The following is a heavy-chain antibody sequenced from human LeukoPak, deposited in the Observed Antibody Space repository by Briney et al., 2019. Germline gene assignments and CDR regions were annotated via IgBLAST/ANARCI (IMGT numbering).Heavy chain of an antibody. CDR1: GGSISSYY. CDR3: ARYLGYCTSATCSRWFDP. Sequence: SETLSLTCTVSGGSISSYYWSWIRQPPGKGLEWIGYIYYSGSTYYNPSLKSRVTISIDTSKNQFSLKLTSVTAADTAVYYCARYLGYCTSATCSRWFDPWGQGALVTVSS. J-gene: IGHJ5*02. CDR2: IYYSGST. V-gene: IGHV4-59*12. D-gene: IGHD2-2*01.